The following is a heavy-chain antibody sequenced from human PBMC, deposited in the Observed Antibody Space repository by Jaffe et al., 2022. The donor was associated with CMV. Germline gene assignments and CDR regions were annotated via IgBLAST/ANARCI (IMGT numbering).Heavy chain of an antibody. Sequence: QMQLVQSGPEVKKPGTSVKVSCKASGFTFTSSAMQWVRQARGQRLEWIGWIVVGSGNTNYAQKFQERVTITRDMSTSTAYMELSSLRSEDTAVYYCAAAVISTSRSGDAFDIWGQGTMVTVSS. D-gene: IGHD2-2*01. CDR2: IVVGSGNT. CDR1: GFTFTSSA. V-gene: IGHV1-58*02. CDR3: AAAVISTSRSGDAFDI. J-gene: IGHJ3*02.